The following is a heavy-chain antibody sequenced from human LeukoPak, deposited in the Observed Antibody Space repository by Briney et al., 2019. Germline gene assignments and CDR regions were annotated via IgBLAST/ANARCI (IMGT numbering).Heavy chain of an antibody. J-gene: IGHJ6*02. CDR2: IYYSGST. D-gene: IGHD3-10*01. CDR1: GGSISSYY. Sequence: SETLSLTCTVSGGSISSYYWSWIRQPPGKGLEWIGYIYYSGSTNYNPSLKSRVTISVDTSKSQFSLKLSSVTAADTAVYYCARVWFGELLSYGMDVWGQGTMVTVS. CDR3: ARVWFGELLSYGMDV. V-gene: IGHV4-59*01.